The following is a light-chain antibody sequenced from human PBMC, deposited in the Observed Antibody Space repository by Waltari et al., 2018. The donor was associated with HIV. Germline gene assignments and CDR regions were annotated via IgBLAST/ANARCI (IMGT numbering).Light chain of an antibody. Sequence: QLVLTQLPSASESLGASVKLTTNPSSGQSPSALAWPQQPAQRGPRYLMKINSDGYYIKGDGIPDRFSGSSSGTERYLIISSLQSEDEADYYCQTWGTGIQDVVFGGGTTLTVL. J-gene: IGLJ2*01. V-gene: IGLV4-69*01. CDR1: SGQSPSA. CDR2: INSDGYY. CDR3: QTWGTGIQDVV.